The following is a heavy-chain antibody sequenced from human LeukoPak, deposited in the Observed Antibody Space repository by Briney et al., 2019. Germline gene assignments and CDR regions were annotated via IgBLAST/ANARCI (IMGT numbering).Heavy chain of an antibody. D-gene: IGHD2-15*01. CDR2: IHTSGST. J-gene: IGHJ2*01. Sequence: SETLSLTCTVSGGSISSYYWSWIRQPAGKGLEWIGRIHTSGSTNYNPSLKSRVTMSVDTSKNQFSLKLSSVTAADTAVYYCARDPLVVVAATPSWYFDLWGRGTLVTVSS. V-gene: IGHV4-4*07. CDR3: ARDPLVVVAATPSWYFDL. CDR1: GGSISSYY.